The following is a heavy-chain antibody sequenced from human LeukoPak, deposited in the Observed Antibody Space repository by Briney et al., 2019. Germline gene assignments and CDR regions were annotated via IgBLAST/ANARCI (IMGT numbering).Heavy chain of an antibody. CDR2: IYYSGST. J-gene: IGHJ5*02. CDR1: GGSISSYY. V-gene: IGHV4-59*12. CDR3: ARRVLYYDYVWGSYRPYNWFDP. Sequence: PSETLSLTCTVSGGSISSYYWSWIRQPPGKGLEWIGYIYYSGSTNYNPSLKSRVTISVDTSKNQFSLKLSSVTAADTAVYYCARRVLYYDYVWGSYRPYNWFDPWGQGTLVTVSS. D-gene: IGHD3-16*02.